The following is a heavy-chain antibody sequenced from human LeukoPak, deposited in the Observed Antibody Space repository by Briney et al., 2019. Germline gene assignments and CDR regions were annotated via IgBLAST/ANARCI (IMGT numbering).Heavy chain of an antibody. J-gene: IGHJ4*02. V-gene: IGHV3-15*01. Sequence: GGSLRLSCAASGFTFSNAWMNWVRQAPGKGLEWVGRITTKAEGGTTDYAAPVKGRFRISRDDSKNTVYLQMNSLRAEDTAVYYCAKEVRQLLDYWGQGTLVTVSS. CDR2: ITTKAEGGTT. D-gene: IGHD6-6*01. CDR1: GFTFSNAW. CDR3: AKEVRQLLDY.